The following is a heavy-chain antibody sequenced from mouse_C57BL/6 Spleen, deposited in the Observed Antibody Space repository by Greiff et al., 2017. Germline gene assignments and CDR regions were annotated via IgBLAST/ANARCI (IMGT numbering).Heavy chain of an antibody. CDR1: GYSITSGYY. D-gene: IGHD3-2*02. CDR2: ISYDGSN. J-gene: IGHJ2*01. Sequence: EVKLLESGPGLVKPSQSLSLTCSVTGYSITSGYYWNWIRQFPGNKLEWMGYISYDGSNNYNPSLKNRISITRDTSKNQFFLKLNSVTTEDTATYYCAREAQATDYWGQGTTLTVSS. V-gene: IGHV3-6*01. CDR3: AREAQATDY.